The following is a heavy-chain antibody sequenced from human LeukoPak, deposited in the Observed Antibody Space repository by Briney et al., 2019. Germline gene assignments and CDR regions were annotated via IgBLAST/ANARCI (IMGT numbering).Heavy chain of an antibody. J-gene: IGHJ4*02. CDR3: VTRHAGAY. CDR1: GFTLLLYS. Sequence: GGSLRLSCSPSGFTLLLYSTHWVSQAPGKGLEFVSGIDVDGVGRYYADSVKGRFTISRDNSKNTLDLQMSSLRAEDSAVYYHVTRHAGAYWGPGTLVSVSS. V-gene: IGHV3-64D*09. CDR2: IDVDGVGR.